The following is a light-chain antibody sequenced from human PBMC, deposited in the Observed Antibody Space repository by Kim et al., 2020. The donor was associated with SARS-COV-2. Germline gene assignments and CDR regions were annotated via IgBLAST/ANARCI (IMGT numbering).Light chain of an antibody. Sequence: SVTISCTGTSSDVGGYNYVSWYQQYPGKAPKLMIYDVTKRPSGVPDRFSGSKSGNTASLTISALQAEDEADYYCCSYAGSYTLYVFGTGTKVTV. CDR2: DVT. V-gene: IGLV2-11*01. CDR3: CSYAGSYTLYV. CDR1: SSDVGGYNY. J-gene: IGLJ1*01.